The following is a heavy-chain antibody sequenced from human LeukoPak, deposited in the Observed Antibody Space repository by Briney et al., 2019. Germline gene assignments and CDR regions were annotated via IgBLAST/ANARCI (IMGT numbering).Heavy chain of an antibody. CDR3: ARVAGGCDY. V-gene: IGHV4-59*01. J-gene: IGHJ4*02. D-gene: IGHD2-15*01. Sequence: PSETLSLTCTVSGVSISSYYWSWIRQPLGKGLEWIGYIYYSGSTNYNPSLKSRVTISVDTSKNQFSLKLSSVTAADTAVYYCARVAGGCDYWGEGTLVTVSS. CDR2: IYYSGST. CDR1: GVSISSYY.